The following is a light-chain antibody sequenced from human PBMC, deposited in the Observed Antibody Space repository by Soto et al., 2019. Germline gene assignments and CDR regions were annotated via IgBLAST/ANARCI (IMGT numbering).Light chain of an antibody. J-gene: IGKJ1*01. CDR1: QSVSSSY. V-gene: IGKV3-20*01. CDR3: QQYGSSRT. Sequence: EIVLTQSPGTLSLSPGERATLSCRASQSVSSSYLAWYQQKPGQAPRLLIYGASSRATGIPDRFSGSGSGTDFTLTISRMEPEDFAVDYCQQYGSSRTFCQGTKVDIK. CDR2: GAS.